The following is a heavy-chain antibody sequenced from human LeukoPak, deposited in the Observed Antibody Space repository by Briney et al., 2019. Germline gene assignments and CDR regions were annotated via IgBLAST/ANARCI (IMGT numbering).Heavy chain of an antibody. CDR1: GGSISSSSYY. D-gene: IGHD6-13*01. J-gene: IGHJ3*02. CDR2: IYYSGST. CDR3: ARSTSSSWYRIYAFDI. V-gene: IGHV4-39*01. Sequence: SETLSLTCTVSGGSISSSSYYWGWIRQPPGKGLEWTGSIYYSGSTYHNPSLKSRVTISVDTSKNQFSLKLRSVTAADTAVYYCARSTSSSWYRIYAFDIWGQGTMVTVSS.